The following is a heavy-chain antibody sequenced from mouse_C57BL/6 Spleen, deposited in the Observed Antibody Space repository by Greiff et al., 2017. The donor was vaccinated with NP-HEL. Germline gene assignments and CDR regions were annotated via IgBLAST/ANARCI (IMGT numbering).Heavy chain of an antibody. CDR1: GYTFTSYW. J-gene: IGHJ2*01. CDR3: ARFPGFDY. D-gene: IGHD4-1*01. CDR2: IHPNSGST. Sequence: VQLQQPGAELVKPGASVKLSCKASGYTFTSYWMLWVKQRPGQGLEWIGMIHPNSGSTKYNEKFKSKATLTVDKSSSTAYMQLSSLTSEDSAVYYCARFPGFDYWGQGTTLTVSS. V-gene: IGHV1-64*01.